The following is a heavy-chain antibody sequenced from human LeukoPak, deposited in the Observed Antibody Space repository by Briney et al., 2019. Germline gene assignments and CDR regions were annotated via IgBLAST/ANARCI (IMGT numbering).Heavy chain of an antibody. V-gene: IGHV3-23*01. J-gene: IGHJ4*02. Sequence: GGSLRLSCAASGVTFMNYAMSWVRQAPGRGLEWVSAICGNAACTLYADSVKGRFIISRDNSRNTMYLYLQMNSLRAEDTAVYYCARHLSTSGSYPLDYWGQGTPVTVSS. D-gene: IGHD3-16*02. CDR3: ARHLSTSGSYPLDY. CDR1: GVTFMNYA. CDR2: ICGNAACT.